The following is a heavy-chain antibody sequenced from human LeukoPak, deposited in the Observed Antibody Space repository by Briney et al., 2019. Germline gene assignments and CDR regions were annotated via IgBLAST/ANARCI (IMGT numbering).Heavy chain of an antibody. CDR3: ARGGVLLWFGELFPSCYFDY. CDR1: GYSFTSYF. CDR2: IYPSGGNT. Sequence: ASVKVSCKASGYSFTSYFIHWVRQAPGQGLEWMGIIYPSGGNTNYAQKFQGRVTMTRDTSTSTVYMELSSLRSEDTAVYYCARGGVLLWFGELFPSCYFDYWGQGTLVTVSS. D-gene: IGHD3-10*01. V-gene: IGHV1-46*01. J-gene: IGHJ4*02.